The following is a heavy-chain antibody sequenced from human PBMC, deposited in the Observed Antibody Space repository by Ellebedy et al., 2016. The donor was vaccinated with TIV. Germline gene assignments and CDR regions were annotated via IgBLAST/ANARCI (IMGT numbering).Heavy chain of an antibody. CDR1: GFTVSTSF. V-gene: IGHV3-74*01. CDR3: ARGSQESNSGMDV. Sequence: GGSLRLSCAASGFTVSTSFMTWVRQAPGKGPVWVSRINTDGSSTSYADSVKGRFTISRDNAKNTLYLQMNSLRAEDTAVYYCARGSQESNSGMDVWGQGTTVTVSS. J-gene: IGHJ6*02. CDR2: INTDGSST. D-gene: IGHD4-11*01.